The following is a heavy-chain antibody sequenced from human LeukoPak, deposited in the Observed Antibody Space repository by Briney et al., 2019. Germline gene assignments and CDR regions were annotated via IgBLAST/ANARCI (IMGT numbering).Heavy chain of an antibody. J-gene: IGHJ4*02. D-gene: IGHD3-3*01. CDR1: GFTFSSYW. CDR2: IKQDGSEK. V-gene: IGHV3-7*01. Sequence: GGSLRLSCAASGFTFSSYWMSWVRQAPGKGLEWVANIKQDGSEKYYVDSVKGRFTISRDNAKNSLYLQMNSLRAEDTAVYYCAREKRLLEWLVDYWGQGTLVTVSS. CDR3: AREKRLLEWLVDY.